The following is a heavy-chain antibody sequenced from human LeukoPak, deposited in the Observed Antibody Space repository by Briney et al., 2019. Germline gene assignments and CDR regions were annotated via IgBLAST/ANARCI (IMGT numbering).Heavy chain of an antibody. V-gene: IGHV1-58*01. Sequence: GASVKVSCKASGFTFTSSAVQWVRQARGQRLEWIGWIVVGSGNTNYAQKFQERVTITRDMSTSAAYMELSSLRSEDTAVYYCAAGTGTWINYFDYWGQGTLVTVSS. D-gene: IGHD1-7*01. CDR2: IVVGSGNT. CDR1: GFTFTSSA. J-gene: IGHJ4*02. CDR3: AAGTGTWINYFDY.